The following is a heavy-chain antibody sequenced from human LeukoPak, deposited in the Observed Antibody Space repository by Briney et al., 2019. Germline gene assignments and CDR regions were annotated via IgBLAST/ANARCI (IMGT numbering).Heavy chain of an antibody. V-gene: IGHV4-39*01. D-gene: IGHD5-24*01. Sequence: SETLSLTCTVSGGSISSSSYYWGWIRQPPGKGLEWIGSIYYSGSTYYNPSLKSRVTISVDTSKNQFSLKLSSVTAADTAVYYCARHMRRDGYKLDWGQGTLVTVSS. CDR1: GGSISSSSYY. CDR3: ARHMRRDGYKLD. J-gene: IGHJ4*02. CDR2: IYYSGST.